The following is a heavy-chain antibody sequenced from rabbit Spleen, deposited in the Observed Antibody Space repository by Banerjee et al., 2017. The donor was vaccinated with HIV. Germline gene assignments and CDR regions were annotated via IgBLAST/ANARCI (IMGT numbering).Heavy chain of an antibody. CDR3: ARDLVAVIGWNFNL. CDR2: IYDGSSTST. CDR1: GFSFSRGYD. D-gene: IGHD1-1*01. J-gene: IGHJ4*01. Sequence: QQLVESGGGLVKPGASLTLTCTASGFSFSRGYDMCWVRQAPGKGLEWIACIYDGSSTSTKYATWAKGRFIMSRTSSTTVTLQMTSLTAADTATYFCARDLVAVIGWNFNLWGPGTLVTVS. V-gene: IGHV1S40*01.